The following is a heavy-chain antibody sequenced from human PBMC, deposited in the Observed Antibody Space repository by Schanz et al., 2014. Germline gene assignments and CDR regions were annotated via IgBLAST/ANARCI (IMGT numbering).Heavy chain of an antibody. J-gene: IGHJ6*03. CDR3: AGTYCSSTGCYAGYYCIDV. D-gene: IGHD2-2*01. Sequence: QLQLVQSGAEVKKPGSSVKVSCKLSGGTFSSYTISWMRQAPGQGLEWMGLINLSGGSTNNAQKFQDRLTMTRDTSTTTVYMKLSSLRAEDTAVYYDAGTYCSSTGCYAGYYCIDVWGKGTPVTVSS. V-gene: IGHV1-46*01. CDR2: INLSGGST. CDR1: GGTFSSYT.